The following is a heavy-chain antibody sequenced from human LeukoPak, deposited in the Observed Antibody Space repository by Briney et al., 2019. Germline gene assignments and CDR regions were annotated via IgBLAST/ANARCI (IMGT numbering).Heavy chain of an antibody. Sequence: GGSLRLSCAASGFTFSSYSMNWVRQAPGKGLEWVSSISSSSSYIYYADSVKGRFTISRDNAKNSLYLQMNSLRAEDTAVYYCARGLWYSSNRGVPGYYGMDVWGQGATVTVSS. CDR2: ISSSSSYI. J-gene: IGHJ6*02. V-gene: IGHV3-21*01. D-gene: IGHD6-13*01. CDR1: GFTFSSYS. CDR3: ARGLWYSSNRGVPGYYGMDV.